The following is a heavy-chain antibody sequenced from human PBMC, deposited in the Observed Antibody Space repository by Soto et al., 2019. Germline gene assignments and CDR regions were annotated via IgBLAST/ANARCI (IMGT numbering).Heavy chain of an antibody. CDR3: TNSSANSYYFDY. Sequence: GGSLRLSCAASGFTFSNAWMNWVRQAPGKGLEWVGRIKSKTDGGTTDYAAPVKGRFTISRDDSKNTLYLQMNSLKTEDTAVYYCTNSSANSYYFDYWGQGTLVTVSS. D-gene: IGHD3-22*01. CDR2: IKSKTDGGTT. CDR1: GFTFSNAW. J-gene: IGHJ4*02. V-gene: IGHV3-15*07.